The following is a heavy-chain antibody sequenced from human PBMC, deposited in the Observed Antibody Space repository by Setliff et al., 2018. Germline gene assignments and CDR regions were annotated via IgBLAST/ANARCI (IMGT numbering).Heavy chain of an antibody. D-gene: IGHD5-18*01. CDR3: AREDTAMATYYYGMDV. CDR1: GGSFSTYY. J-gene: IGHJ6*02. Sequence: SETLSLTCAVYGGSFSTYYWIWIRQPPGKGLEWIGYIYHSGSTYYNPSLKSRVTISVDRSKNQFSLKLSSVTAADTAVYYCAREDTAMATYYYGMDVWGQGTTVTVSS. V-gene: IGHV4-59*01. CDR2: IYHSGST.